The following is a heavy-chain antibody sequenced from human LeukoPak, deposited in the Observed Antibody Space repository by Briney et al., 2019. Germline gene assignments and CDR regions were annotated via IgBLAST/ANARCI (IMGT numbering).Heavy chain of an antibody. D-gene: IGHD3-10*01. J-gene: IGHJ4*02. V-gene: IGHV1-18*01. CDR2: ISAYNGNT. CDR1: GYTFTSYG. CDR3: ARDRRITMFRGVVPNDY. Sequence: ASVKVSCKASGYTFTSYGISWVRQAPGQGLEWMGWISAYNGNTNYAQKLQGRVTMTTDTSTSTAYMELRSLRSDDTAVYYCARDRRITMFRGVVPNDYWGQGTLVTVSS.